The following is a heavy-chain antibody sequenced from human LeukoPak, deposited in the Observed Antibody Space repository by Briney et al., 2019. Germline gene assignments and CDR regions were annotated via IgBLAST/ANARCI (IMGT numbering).Heavy chain of an antibody. CDR2: ISYDGSSK. CDR3: ARLREIPVFGVVTKSTSYFDY. CDR1: GFTFSNYA. V-gene: IGHV3-30*03. Sequence: PGGSLRLSCAASGFTFSNYAMHWVRQAPGKGLEWVAIISYDGSSKYYADSVKGRFTISRDNSKNTLYLQMNSLGPEDTAMYYCARLREIPVFGVVTKSTSYFDYWGQGTLVTVSS. J-gene: IGHJ4*02. D-gene: IGHD3-3*01.